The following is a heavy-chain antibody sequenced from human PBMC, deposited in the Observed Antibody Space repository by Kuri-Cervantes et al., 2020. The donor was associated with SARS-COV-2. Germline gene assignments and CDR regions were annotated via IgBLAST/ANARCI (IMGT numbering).Heavy chain of an antibody. CDR1: GGSTSNSNYH. V-gene: IGHV4-39*01. Sequence: GSLRLSCTVSGGSTSNSNYHWGWIRQPPGKGLEWIGTIYYSGTTYYNPSLKSRVTISVDTSKNQFSLKLSSVTAADTAVYYCALSSTSRNYYYYGMDVWGQGTTVTVSS. J-gene: IGHJ6*02. CDR2: IYYSGTT. D-gene: IGHD2-2*01. CDR3: ALSSTSRNYYYYGMDV.